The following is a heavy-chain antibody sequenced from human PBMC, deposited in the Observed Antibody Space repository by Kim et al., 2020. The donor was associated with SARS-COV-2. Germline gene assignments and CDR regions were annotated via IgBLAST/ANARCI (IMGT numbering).Heavy chain of an antibody. Sequence: KKYYGDPVKGRFTNSEDNSRNTLYLQMNSLGAEDTAVYYCARLYGTTIDYWGQGTLVTVSS. D-gene: IGHD4-17*01. V-gene: IGHV3-33*01. CDR2: KK. J-gene: IGHJ4*02. CDR3: ARLYGTTIDY.